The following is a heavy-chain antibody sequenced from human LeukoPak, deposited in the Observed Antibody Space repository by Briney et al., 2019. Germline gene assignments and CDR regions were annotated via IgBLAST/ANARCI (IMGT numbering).Heavy chain of an antibody. CDR1: GFTVSSNY. V-gene: IGHV3-53*01. J-gene: IGHJ3*02. Sequence: GSLRLSCAASGFTVSSNYMSWVRQAPGKGLEWVSVIYSGGSTYYADSVKGRFTISRDNSKNTLYLQMNSLRAEDTAVYYCARLSSGWFNDAFDIWGQGTMVTVSS. D-gene: IGHD6-19*01. CDR3: ARLSSGWFNDAFDI. CDR2: IYSGGST.